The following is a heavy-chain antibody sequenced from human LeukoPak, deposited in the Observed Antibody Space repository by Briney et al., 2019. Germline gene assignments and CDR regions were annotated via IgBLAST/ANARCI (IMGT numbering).Heavy chain of an antibody. D-gene: IGHD6-13*01. J-gene: IGHJ6*03. V-gene: IGHV7-4-1*02. Sequence: ASVKVSCKASGYTFTSYAMNWVRQAPGQGLEWMGWINTNTGNPTYAQGFTGRFVFSLDTSVSTAYLQISSLKAEDTAVYYCAREWSSSWFAYYYYYMDVWGKGTTVTVSS. CDR1: GYTFTSYA. CDR2: INTNTGNP. CDR3: AREWSSSWFAYYYYYMDV.